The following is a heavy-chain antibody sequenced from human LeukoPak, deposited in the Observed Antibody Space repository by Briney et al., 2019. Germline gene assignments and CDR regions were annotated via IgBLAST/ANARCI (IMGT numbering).Heavy chain of an antibody. CDR1: GYGFTSYS. V-gene: IGHV1-18*04. Sequence: ASVKVSCKASGYGFTSYSIAGVRQAPGQGLEFVGWVSGYNGNRKYANNLQGRVTMTTDTSTNTASLELRSLTSDDTAVYYCARRVISLEAFDIWGQGTMVTVSS. D-gene: IGHD2/OR15-2a*01. J-gene: IGHJ3*02. CDR2: VSGYNGNR. CDR3: ARRVISLEAFDI.